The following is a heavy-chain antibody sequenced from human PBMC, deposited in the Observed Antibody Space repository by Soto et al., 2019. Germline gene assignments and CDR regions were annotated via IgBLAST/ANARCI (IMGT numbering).Heavy chain of an antibody. J-gene: IGHJ4*02. CDR2: IWFDGSDK. CDR3: VKGEYYYGGSAYYPFDY. CDR1: GFTFRSYA. D-gene: IGHD3-22*01. V-gene: IGHV3-30*02. Sequence: GGSLRLSCAASGFTFRSYAMHWVRQAPGKGLEWVAVIWFDGSDKYYTDSVKGRFTISRDNSKNTAYLQMSSLRPEDTAVYYCVKGEYYYGGSAYYPFDYWGQGRMVTVSS.